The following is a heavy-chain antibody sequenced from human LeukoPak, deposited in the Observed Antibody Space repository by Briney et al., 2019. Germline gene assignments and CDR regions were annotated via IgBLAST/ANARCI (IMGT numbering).Heavy chain of an antibody. V-gene: IGHV3-23*01. CDR3: ARDTAMVNYFDY. D-gene: IGHD5-18*01. Sequence: GGSLRLSCVAYEFTFSSYAMSWVRQAPGKGLEWVSGISGSGGSTYYADSVKGRFTISRDNSKNTLYLQMNSLRAEDTAVYYCARDTAMVNYFDYWGQGTLVTVSS. J-gene: IGHJ4*02. CDR2: ISGSGGST. CDR1: EFTFSSYA.